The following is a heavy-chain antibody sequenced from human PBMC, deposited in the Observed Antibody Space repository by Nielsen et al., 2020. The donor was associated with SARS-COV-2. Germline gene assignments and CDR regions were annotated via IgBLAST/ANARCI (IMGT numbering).Heavy chain of an antibody. CDR2: INTDNGRT. D-gene: IGHD1-7*01. CDR3: ARVVYELHRSFDV. CDR1: GYSFTSYG. J-gene: IGHJ3*01. Sequence: ASVKVSCKASGYSFTSYGVTWVRQAPGEGLEWMGWINTDNGRTRYAQKVQGRVTMTTDTSRSTVDMELHSLKSDDTAVYYCARVVYELHRSFDVWGQGTMVTVSS. V-gene: IGHV1-18*04.